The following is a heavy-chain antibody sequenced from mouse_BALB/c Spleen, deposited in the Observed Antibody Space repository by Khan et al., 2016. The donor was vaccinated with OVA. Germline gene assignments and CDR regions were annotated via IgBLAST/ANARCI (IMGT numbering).Heavy chain of an antibody. J-gene: IGHJ3*01. D-gene: IGHD2-2*01. CDR3: TGHGYGAWFTY. CDR2: VDPFSGGT. V-gene: IGHV1S135*01. CDR1: GYSFTSYY. Sequence: EVQLQESGPELMKPGASVKISCKASGYSFTSYYLHWVMQSHGESLEWIGYVDPFSGGTTYNQKFQGKATFTVDKSFSTAYMHLSNLTSEDSAVYYCTGHGYGAWFTYWGQGTLVTVSA.